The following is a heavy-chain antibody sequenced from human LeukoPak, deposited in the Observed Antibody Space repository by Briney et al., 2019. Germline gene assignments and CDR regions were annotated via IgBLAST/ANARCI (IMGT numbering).Heavy chain of an antibody. J-gene: IGHJ4*02. V-gene: IGHV3-30*02. CDR2: ISFSGSNV. D-gene: IGHD1-1*01. Sequence: PGGSLRLSCAASGFTFSSYGMYWVRQAPGKGLEWVSYISFSGSNVHYAGSVKGRFTISRDNSKSTLFLQMNSLRPEDTAVYYCAKPTTGSPTAAGLDYWGQGTLVTVSS. CDR1: GFTFSSYG. CDR3: AKPTTGSPTAAGLDY.